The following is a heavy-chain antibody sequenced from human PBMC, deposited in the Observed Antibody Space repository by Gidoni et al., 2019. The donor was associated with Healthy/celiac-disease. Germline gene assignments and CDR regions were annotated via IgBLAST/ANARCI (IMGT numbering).Heavy chain of an antibody. J-gene: IGHJ4*02. CDR1: GFTFSSYE. D-gene: IGHD6-19*01. CDR2: ISSSGSTI. V-gene: IGHV3-48*03. Sequence: EVQLEEPGGGLVQPGGSLSTSCAASGFTFSSYEMNWVRQAPGKGLEWVSYISSSGSTIYYADSVKGRFTISRDNAKNSLYLQMNSLRAEDTAVYYCARGLGRRGSGWPFDYWGQGTLVTVSS. CDR3: ARGLGRRGSGWPFDY.